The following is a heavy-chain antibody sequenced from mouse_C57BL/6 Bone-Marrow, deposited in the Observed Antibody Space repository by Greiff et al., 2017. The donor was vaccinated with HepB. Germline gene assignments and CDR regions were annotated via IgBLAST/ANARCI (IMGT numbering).Heavy chain of an antibody. CDR3: ARSRGHYYGSSYYFDY. D-gene: IGHD1-1*01. CDR2: IHPNSGST. CDR1: GYTFTSYW. V-gene: IGHV1-64*01. J-gene: IGHJ2*01. Sequence: QVQLKQPGAELVKPGASVKLSCKASGYTFTSYWMHWVKQRPGQGLEWIGMIHPNSGSTNYNEKFKSKATLTVDKSSSTAYMQLSSLTSEDSAVYYCARSRGHYYGSSYYFDYWGQGTTLTVSS.